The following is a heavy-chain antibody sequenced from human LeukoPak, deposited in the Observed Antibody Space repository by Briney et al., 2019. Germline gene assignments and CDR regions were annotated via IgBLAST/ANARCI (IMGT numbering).Heavy chain of an antibody. CDR2: IYYSGST. J-gene: IGHJ4*02. D-gene: IGHD3-22*01. Sequence: PSETLSLTCTVSGGSISSYYWSWIRQPPGKGLEWIGYIYYSGSTNYNPSLKSRVTISVDTSKNQFSLKLSSVTAADTAVYYCARGRGYRGYYDSSGYYYLDYWVQGTLVTVSP. V-gene: IGHV4-59*12. CDR1: GGSISSYY. CDR3: ARGRGYRGYYDSSGYYYLDY.